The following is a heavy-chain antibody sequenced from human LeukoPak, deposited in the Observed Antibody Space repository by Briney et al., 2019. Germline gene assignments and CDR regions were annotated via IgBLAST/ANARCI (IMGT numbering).Heavy chain of an antibody. CDR1: SSISGYY. Sequence: SETLSLTCTVSSSISGYYWSWIRQPPGKGLEWIGYIYTSGSTNYNPSLESRVTISVDTSKNQFSLDLSSVTAADTAVYYCARQKCTSASCLTKNAFDIWGQGTMVTVSS. CDR3: ARQKCTSASCLTKNAFDI. V-gene: IGHV4-4*09. CDR2: IYTSGST. D-gene: IGHD2-2*01. J-gene: IGHJ3*02.